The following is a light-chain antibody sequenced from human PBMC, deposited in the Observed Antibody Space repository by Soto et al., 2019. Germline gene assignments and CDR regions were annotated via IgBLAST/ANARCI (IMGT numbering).Light chain of an antibody. J-gene: IGKJ3*01. V-gene: IGKV3-20*01. CDR1: QSVASNR. CDR2: AAS. CDR3: HHYGRSPIFT. Sequence: EVGLTQSPGTLSLSAGERATLSCRASQSVASNRLAWYQQKPCQAPRLRIYAASTRAAGIPDRFSGSGSGTDFTLTLSRLEPEDFGVFFCHHYGRSPIFTFGPGTTVDMK.